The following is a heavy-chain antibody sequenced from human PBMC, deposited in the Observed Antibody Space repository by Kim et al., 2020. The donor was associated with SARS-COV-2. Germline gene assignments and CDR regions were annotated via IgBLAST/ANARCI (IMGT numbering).Heavy chain of an antibody. CDR3: ARDCSSTSCTDAFDI. Sequence: ASVKVSCKASGYTFTSYAMHWVRQAPGQRLEWMGWINAGNGNTKYSQKFQGRVTITRDTSASTAYMELSSLRSEDTAVYYCARDCSSTSCTDAFDIWGQGTMVTVSS. V-gene: IGHV1-3*01. CDR2: INAGNGNT. J-gene: IGHJ3*02. CDR1: GYTFTSYA. D-gene: IGHD2-2*01.